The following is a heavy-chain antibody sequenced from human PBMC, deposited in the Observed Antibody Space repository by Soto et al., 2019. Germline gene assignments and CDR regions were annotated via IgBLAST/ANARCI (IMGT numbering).Heavy chain of an antibody. Sequence: PSETLSLTCTVSGGSIGSSSYYWGWIRQPPGKGLEWIGSIYYSGSTYYNPSLKSRVTISVDTSKNQFSLKLISLTAADTAVYYCARRLYYASSGFEGGGMDVWGQGTTVTV. CDR1: GGSIGSSSYY. J-gene: IGHJ6*02. D-gene: IGHD3-22*01. CDR3: ARRLYYASSGFEGGGMDV. CDR2: IYYSGST. V-gene: IGHV4-39*01.